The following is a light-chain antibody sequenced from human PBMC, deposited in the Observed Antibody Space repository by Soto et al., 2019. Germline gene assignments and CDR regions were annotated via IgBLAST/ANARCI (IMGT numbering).Light chain of an antibody. CDR2: DVS. Sequence: QSALTQPASVSGSPGQSITISCTGTSSDVSGYNYVSWYQQHPGKAPKLMIYDVSNRTSGVSNRFSGSKSGNTASLTISGLQAEDEADYYCSSYTSSSTQVFGTGTKLTVL. J-gene: IGLJ1*01. CDR1: SSDVSGYNY. V-gene: IGLV2-14*01. CDR3: SSYTSSSTQV.